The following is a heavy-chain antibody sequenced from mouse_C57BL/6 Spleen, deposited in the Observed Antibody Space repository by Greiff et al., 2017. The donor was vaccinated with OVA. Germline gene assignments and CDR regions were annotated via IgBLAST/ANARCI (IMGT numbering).Heavy chain of an antibody. D-gene: IGHD3-2*02. CDR2: INPSSGYT. Sequence: VQLQQSGAELARPGASVKMSCKASGYTFTSYTMHWVKQRPGQGLEWIGYINPSSGYTKYNQKFKDKATLTADKSSSTAYMQLCSLTSEDAAVYYCARWVAQATYAMDYWGQGTSVTVSS. CDR1: GYTFTSYT. CDR3: ARWVAQATYAMDY. V-gene: IGHV1-4*01. J-gene: IGHJ4*01.